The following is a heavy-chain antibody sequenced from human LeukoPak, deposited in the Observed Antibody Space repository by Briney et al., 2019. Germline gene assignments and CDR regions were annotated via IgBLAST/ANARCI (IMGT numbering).Heavy chain of an antibody. CDR1: GGSISSYY. V-gene: IGHV4-59*01. J-gene: IGHJ3*01. CDR3: ARAGYGSGQGFAFDS. D-gene: IGHD6-19*01. CDR2: IYYSGST. Sequence: SETLSLTCAVYGGSISSYYWSWIRQPPGKGLEWIGYIYYSGSTNYNPSLKSRVTISVDTSKNQFSLKLSSVTAADTAVYYCARAGYGSGQGFAFDSWGQGTMVIVAS.